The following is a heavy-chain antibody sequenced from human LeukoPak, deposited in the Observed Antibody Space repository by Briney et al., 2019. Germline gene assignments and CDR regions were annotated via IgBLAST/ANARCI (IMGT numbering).Heavy chain of an antibody. D-gene: IGHD3-22*01. V-gene: IGHV1-18*01. Sequence: ASVKVSCKASGYTFTSYGISWVRQAPGQGLEWMGWISAYTGNTNYAQKLQGRVTMTTDTSTSTAYMELRSLRSDDTAVYYCARVTYYYDSSGYGLYYFDYWGQGTLVTVSS. CDR2: ISAYTGNT. J-gene: IGHJ4*02. CDR3: ARVTYYYDSSGYGLYYFDY. CDR1: GYTFTSYG.